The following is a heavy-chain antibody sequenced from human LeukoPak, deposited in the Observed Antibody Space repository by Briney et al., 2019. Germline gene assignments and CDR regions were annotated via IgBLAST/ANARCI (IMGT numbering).Heavy chain of an antibody. V-gene: IGHV1-46*01. CDR1: GFTFSGYY. Sequence: ASVKVSCKASGFTFSGYYMHWVRQAPGQGLEWMGIINPSGGGTSYPQKFQGRVTMTRDTSTSTVYMELSSLRSEDTAVYYCARAPHSSAGDNFDYWGQGTLVTVSS. J-gene: IGHJ4*02. CDR2: INPSGGGT. D-gene: IGHD2-15*01. CDR3: ARAPHSSAGDNFDY.